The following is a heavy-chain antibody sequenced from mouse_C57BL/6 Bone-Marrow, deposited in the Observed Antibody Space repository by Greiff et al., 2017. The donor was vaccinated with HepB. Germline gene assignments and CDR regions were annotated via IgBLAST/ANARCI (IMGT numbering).Heavy chain of an antibody. V-gene: IGHV1-54*01. CDR1: GYAFTNYL. CDR3: ARGGWLIRYLYFDV. D-gene: IGHD2-3*01. J-gene: IGHJ1*03. CDR2: INPGSGGT. Sequence: QVQLQQSGAELVRPGTSVKVSCKASGYAFTNYLIEWVKQRPGQGLEWIGVINPGSGGTNYNEKFKGKGTLTADKSSSTAYMQLSSLTSEDSAVYYCARGGWLIRYLYFDVRGTGTTVTVSS.